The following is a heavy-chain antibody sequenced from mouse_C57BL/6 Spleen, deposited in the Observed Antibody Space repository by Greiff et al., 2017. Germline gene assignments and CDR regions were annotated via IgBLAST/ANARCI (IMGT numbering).Heavy chain of an antibody. CDR3: ASQFYYDYGDYFDY. D-gene: IGHD2-4*01. J-gene: IGHJ2*01. CDR1: GYTFTSYW. Sequence: VQLQQPGAELVKPGASVKLSCKASGYTFTSYWMHWVKQRPGQGLEWIGMIHPNSGSTNYNEKFKSKATLTVDKSSSTAYMQLSSLTSEDSAVYYCASQFYYDYGDYFDYWGQGTTLTVSS. CDR2: IHPNSGST. V-gene: IGHV1-64*01.